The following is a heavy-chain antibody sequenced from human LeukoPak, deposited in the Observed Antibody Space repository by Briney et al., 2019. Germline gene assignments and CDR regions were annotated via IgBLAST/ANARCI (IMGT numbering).Heavy chain of an antibody. Sequence: GASVKVSYKASGYTFTSSGISWVRQAPGQGLEWMGWISAYNGDTNFSQNLQGRVTMTTDTSTSTAYMELRSLTSDDTAVYYCARGRLHQDNDYWGQGTLVTVSS. CDR1: GYTFTSSG. J-gene: IGHJ4*02. CDR2: ISAYNGDT. D-gene: IGHD1-1*01. CDR3: ARGRLHQDNDY. V-gene: IGHV1-18*01.